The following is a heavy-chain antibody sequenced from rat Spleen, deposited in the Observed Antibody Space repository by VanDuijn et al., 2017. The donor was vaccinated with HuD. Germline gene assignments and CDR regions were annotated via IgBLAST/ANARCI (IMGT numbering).Heavy chain of an antibody. CDR2: ISCSSGTN. V-gene: IGHV5-25*01. Sequence: EVQLVEYDGGLVQPGRSLKVSCAASGFTFSDYYMAWVRQAPTKGLDWVASISCSSGTNYYADTVKRRFTISRDNAKSTLYLQMGSLRSEDTAMYYCARLPEYSDYFDYWGQGVMVTVSS. J-gene: IGHJ2*01. D-gene: IGHD3-2*01. CDR1: GFTFSDYY. CDR3: ARLPEYSDYFDY.